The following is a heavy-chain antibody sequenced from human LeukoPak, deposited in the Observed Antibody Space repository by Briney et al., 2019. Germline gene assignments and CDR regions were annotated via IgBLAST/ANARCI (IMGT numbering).Heavy chain of an antibody. D-gene: IGHD3-16*02. Sequence: GGPLRLSCAPSGFPFSSYVMKWVPQAPEKGLEGVSYISSSSSNIYYADSVKGRFTISRDNSKNTLYQQMNSLRAEDTAVYYCAKDYRVWGSYRYPGYWGQGTLVTVSS. CDR1: GFPFSSYV. J-gene: IGHJ4*02. CDR2: ISSSSSNI. V-gene: IGHV3-48*01. CDR3: AKDYRVWGSYRYPGY.